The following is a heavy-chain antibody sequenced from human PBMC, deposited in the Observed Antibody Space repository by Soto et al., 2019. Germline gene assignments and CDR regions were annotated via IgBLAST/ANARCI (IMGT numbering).Heavy chain of an antibody. CDR3: ATQHPPPAMYALALIDF. Sequence: SETLSLTCSVSNGSVSSPLSYWGWIRQPPGKRPQWIGVIYFSGITSYNPSLKSRVTISVDTSNNQFSLEPSSVTATDTAVYYCATQHPPPAMYALALIDFWGQGTLVTVSS. J-gene: IGHJ4*02. CDR1: NGSVSSPLSY. D-gene: IGHD2-8*01. V-gene: IGHV4-39*01. CDR2: IYFSGIT.